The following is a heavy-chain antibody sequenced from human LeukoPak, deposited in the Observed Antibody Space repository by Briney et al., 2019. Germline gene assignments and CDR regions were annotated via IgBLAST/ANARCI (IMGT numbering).Heavy chain of an antibody. D-gene: IGHD3-9*01. CDR2: INPSGGST. J-gene: IGHJ3*02. Sequence: ASVKVSCKASGYTFTSYYMHWVRQAPGQGLEWMGIINPSGGSTSYAQKFQDRVTMTRDTSTSTVYMELSSLRSEDTAVYYCARATYDILTGYIRHDAFDIWGQGTMVTVSS. V-gene: IGHV1-46*01. CDR3: ARATYDILTGYIRHDAFDI. CDR1: GYTFTSYY.